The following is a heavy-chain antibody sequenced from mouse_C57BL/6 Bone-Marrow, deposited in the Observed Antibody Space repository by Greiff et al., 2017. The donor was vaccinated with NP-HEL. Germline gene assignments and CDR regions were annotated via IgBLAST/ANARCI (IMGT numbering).Heavy chain of an antibody. V-gene: IGHV1-63*01. D-gene: IGHD2-14*01. CDR1: GYTFTNYW. J-gene: IGHJ1*03. CDR3: AMVRRGNFDV. Sequence: VQLQQSGAELVRPGTSVKMSCKASGYTFTNYWIGWAKQRPGHGLEWIGDIYPGGGYTNYNENFKGKATLTADKSSSKAYMQCSSLTSEDSAIYDCAMVRRGNFDVWGTGTTVTVSS. CDR2: IYPGGGYT.